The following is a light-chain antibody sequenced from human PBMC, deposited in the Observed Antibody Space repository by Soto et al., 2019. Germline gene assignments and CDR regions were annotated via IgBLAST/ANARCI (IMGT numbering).Light chain of an antibody. J-gene: IGKJ5*01. CDR3: QQTYNIPIT. CDR2: SAS. Sequence: LSASVGDRVTITCRASQSMSTYLNWYQQEPGKAPKLLIYSASSLQSGVPSRFSGSGSGTHFTLTISSLQPEDFATYYCQQTYNIPITFGQGTRLEIK. V-gene: IGKV1-39*01. CDR1: QSMSTY.